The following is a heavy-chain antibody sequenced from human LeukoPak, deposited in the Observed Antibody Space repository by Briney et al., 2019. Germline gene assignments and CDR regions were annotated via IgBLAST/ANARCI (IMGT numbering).Heavy chain of an antibody. V-gene: IGHV4-59*01. CDR3: ARAAIVGATIFDY. J-gene: IGHJ4*02. D-gene: IGHD1-26*01. Sequence: SETLSLTCAVYGGSFSGYYWSWIRQPPGKGLEWIGYIYYSGSTNYNPSLKSRVTISVDTSKNQFSLKLSSVTAADTAVYYCARAAIVGATIFDYWGQGTLVTVSS. CDR2: IYYSGST. CDR1: GGSFSGYY.